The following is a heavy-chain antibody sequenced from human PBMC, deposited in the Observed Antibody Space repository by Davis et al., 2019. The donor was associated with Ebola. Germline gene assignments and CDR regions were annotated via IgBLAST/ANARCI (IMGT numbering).Heavy chain of an antibody. J-gene: IGHJ3*02. CDR3: AKDLYSSGWWGGAFDI. V-gene: IGHV4-59*01. CDR1: GGSISNYY. Sequence: SETLSLTCTVSGGSISNYYWSWIRQPPGKGLEWIGYIYYSGNTNYNPSLESRVTISVDTSKNQFSLNLRSVTAADTAVYYCAKDLYSSGWWGGAFDIWGQGTMVTVSS. CDR2: IYYSGNT. D-gene: IGHD6-19*01.